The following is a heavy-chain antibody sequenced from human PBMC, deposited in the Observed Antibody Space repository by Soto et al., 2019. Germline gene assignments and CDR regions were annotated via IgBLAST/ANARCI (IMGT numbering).Heavy chain of an antibody. Sequence: EVQLLESGGGLVQPGGSLTLSCAASGFTFSSYAMTWVRQAPGKGLEWVSGISGGGGVSTYYADSVKGRFTTSRDNSMNMLYLQMNRLRAEDTAVYYCAKDAISMVRGVNNWFDPWGQGTLVTVSS. V-gene: IGHV3-23*01. CDR3: AKDAISMVRGVNNWFDP. CDR1: GFTFSSYA. D-gene: IGHD3-10*01. J-gene: IGHJ5*02. CDR2: ISGGGGVST.